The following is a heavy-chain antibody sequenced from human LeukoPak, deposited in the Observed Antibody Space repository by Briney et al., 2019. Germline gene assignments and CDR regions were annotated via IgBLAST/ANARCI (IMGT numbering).Heavy chain of an antibody. J-gene: IGHJ5*02. CDR2: IPNDGRNK. Sequence: GGPLRLSCAAPGFTFSSYAIHWVRQAPGKGLEWVAVIPNDGRNKSYADSVKGRFTISRDNSKNTWYLQMKSLRAEATAVYYWAKVRPEFDPWGKGTLVTVP. CDR3: AKVRPEFDP. CDR1: GFTFSSYA. V-gene: IGHV3-30*04.